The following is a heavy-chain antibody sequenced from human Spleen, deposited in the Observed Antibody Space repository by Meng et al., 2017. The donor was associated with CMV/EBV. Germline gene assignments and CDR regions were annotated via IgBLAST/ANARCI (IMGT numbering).Heavy chain of an antibody. D-gene: IGHD3-10*01. CDR1: EYIDFYNN. V-gene: IGHV3-53*01. CDR3: ARYETRMVSLDH. J-gene: IGHJ4*02. CDR2: IHSDGNI. Sequence: LSSAAAEYIDFYNNRAWGHKAQGKGLEWVTTIHSDGNIGYAPSVKGRFTISGDNSNSTLYLQMSSLKVEDTAMYYCARYETRMVSLDHWGQGTLVTVSS.